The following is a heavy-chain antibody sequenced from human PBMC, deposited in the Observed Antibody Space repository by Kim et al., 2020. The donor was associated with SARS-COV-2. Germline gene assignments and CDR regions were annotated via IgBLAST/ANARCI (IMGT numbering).Heavy chain of an antibody. CDR1: GFSFSIYG. Sequence: GGSLRLSCAASGFSFSIYGMHWVRQTPGKGLEWVAVISYDGSNQYCADSGRFTISRDNSKNTVYLQMNSLRPDDTAIYYCAKDASHYYSTFDYWGQGTLVTVSS. CDR2: ISYDGSNQ. D-gene: IGHD3-22*01. CDR3: AKDASHYYSTFDY. J-gene: IGHJ4*02. V-gene: IGHV3-30*18.